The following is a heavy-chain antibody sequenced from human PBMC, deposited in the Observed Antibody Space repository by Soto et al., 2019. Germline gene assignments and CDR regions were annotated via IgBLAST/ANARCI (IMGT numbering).Heavy chain of an antibody. CDR3: ARLRRDGYNSPPDYFDY. CDR2: IYHSGST. CDR1: GGSISSSNW. V-gene: IGHV4-4*02. J-gene: IGHJ4*02. Sequence: QVQLQESGPGLVKPSGTLSLTCAVSGGSISSSNWWSWVRQPPGKGLEWIGEIYHSGSTNYNPSLKSRVTISVDKSKHQFSLKLSSVTAADTAVYYCARLRRDGYNSPPDYFDYWGQGTLVTVSS. D-gene: IGHD5-12*01.